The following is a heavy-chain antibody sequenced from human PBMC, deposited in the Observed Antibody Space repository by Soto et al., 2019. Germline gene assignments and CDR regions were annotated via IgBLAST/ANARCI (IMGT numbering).Heavy chain of an antibody. V-gene: IGHV4-39*01. J-gene: IGHJ4*02. Sequence: PSETLSLTCTVSGGSITSSSYYWGWIRQPPGKGLEWIGGIYYSGRSYYNPSLKSRVTMSVDTSKNQFSLTLNSVTAADAAVYYCARQRTTVVTQAYFDHWGKGTLVTVSS. CDR3: ARQRTTVVTQAYFDH. CDR2: IYYSGRS. D-gene: IGHD4-17*01. CDR1: GGSITSSSYY.